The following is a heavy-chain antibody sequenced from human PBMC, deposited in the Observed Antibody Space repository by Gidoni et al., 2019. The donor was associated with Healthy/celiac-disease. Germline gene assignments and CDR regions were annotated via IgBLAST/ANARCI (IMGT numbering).Heavy chain of an antibody. CDR2: INHSGST. CDR3: ARVRTLADCSSTSCLNFDY. D-gene: IGHD2-2*01. V-gene: IGHV4-34*01. Sequence: QVQLQQWGAGLLKPSETLSLTCAVYGGSFSGYYWSWIRQPPGKGLEWIGEINHSGSTNYNPSLKSRVTISVDTSKNQFSLKLSSVTAADTAVYYCARVRTLADCSSTSCLNFDYWGQGTLVTVSS. J-gene: IGHJ4*02. CDR1: GGSFSGYY.